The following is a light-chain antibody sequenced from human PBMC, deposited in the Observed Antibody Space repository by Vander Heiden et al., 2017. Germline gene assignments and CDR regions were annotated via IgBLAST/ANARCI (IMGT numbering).Light chain of an antibody. CDR3: NSRVSSGNHYV. V-gene: IGLV3-19*01. J-gene: IGLJ1*01. CDR1: SLRSYY. CDR2: GKN. Sequence: VSVALGQTVRITCQGDSLRSYYASWYQQKPGQAPVLVIYGKNNRPSGIPDRFSGSSSGNTASLTITGAQAEDEADYYCNSRVSSGNHYVFGTGTKVTVL.